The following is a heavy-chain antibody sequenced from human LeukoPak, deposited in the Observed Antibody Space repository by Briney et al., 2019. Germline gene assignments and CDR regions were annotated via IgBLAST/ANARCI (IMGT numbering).Heavy chain of an antibody. Sequence: GGSLRLSCVASGFTVSSNYMTWVRQAPGKGLEWVSVIYSGGSTYYADSVKGRFTISRDDSKNTLHLQMNSLRAEDTAVYYCARDTGSGSGSYGHWGQGTLVTVSS. CDR3: ARDTGSGSGSYGH. V-gene: IGHV3-66*01. CDR2: IYSGGST. CDR1: GFTVSSNY. D-gene: IGHD3-10*01. J-gene: IGHJ4*02.